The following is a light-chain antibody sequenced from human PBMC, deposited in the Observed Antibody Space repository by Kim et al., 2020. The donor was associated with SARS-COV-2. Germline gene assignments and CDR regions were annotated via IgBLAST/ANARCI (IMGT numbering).Light chain of an antibody. CDR1: SLRSYY. J-gene: IGLJ2*01. V-gene: IGLV3-19*01. Sequence: SSELTQDPAVSVALGQTVRITRQGDSLRSYYATWFQQKPGQSPILVIYAKNNRPSGIPDRFSASSSGNTASLTITGTQAVDEADYYCNSRDSNDNVVFGG. CDR3: NSRDSNDNVV. CDR2: AKN.